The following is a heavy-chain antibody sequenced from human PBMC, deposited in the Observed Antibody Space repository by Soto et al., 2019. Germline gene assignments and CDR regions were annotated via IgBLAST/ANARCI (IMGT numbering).Heavy chain of an antibody. D-gene: IGHD1-1*01. CDR2: IDPSDSYT. Sequence: GESLRISCNGSGYSFTSYWISWVRQMPGKGLEGMGKIDPSDSYTNYSPSFQGHVAISADKSITTAYLQWSSLKAADTSMYYRPRNKNWNSYYGMDVWAKRTTVTVSS. J-gene: IGHJ6*04. CDR1: GYSFTSYW. V-gene: IGHV5-10-1*01. CDR3: PRNKNWNSYYGMDV.